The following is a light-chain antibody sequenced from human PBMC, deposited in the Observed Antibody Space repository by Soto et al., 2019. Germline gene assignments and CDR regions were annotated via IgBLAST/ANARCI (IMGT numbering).Light chain of an antibody. CDR3: QQYYSYPLYT. CDR1: QDINKN. J-gene: IGKJ5*01. CDR2: DAS. V-gene: IGKV1-33*01. Sequence: DIQMTQSPSAQSASVVDRVTITSQSSQDINKNLIWYQQKPGKAPKLLIYDASDLETGVPSRFSGSGSGTDFTLTISCLQSEDFATYYCQQYYSYPLYTFGQGTRLEI.